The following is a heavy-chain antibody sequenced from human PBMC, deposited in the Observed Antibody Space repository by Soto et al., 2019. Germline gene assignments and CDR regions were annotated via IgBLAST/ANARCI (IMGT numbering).Heavy chain of an antibody. CDR3: AKTKADSGSPYYYYGMDV. CDR1: GFTFSSYG. Sequence: QVQLVESGGGVVQPGRSLRLSCAASGFTFSSYGMHWVRQAPGKGLEWVAVISYDGSNKYYADSVKGRFTISRDNSKNTLYLQMNSLRAEDTAVYYCAKTKADSGSPYYYYGMDVWGQGTTVPVSS. J-gene: IGHJ6*02. CDR2: ISYDGSNK. D-gene: IGHD1-26*01. V-gene: IGHV3-30*18.